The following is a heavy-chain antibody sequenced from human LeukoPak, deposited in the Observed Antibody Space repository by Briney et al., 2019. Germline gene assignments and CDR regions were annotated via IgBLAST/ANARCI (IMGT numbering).Heavy chain of an antibody. J-gene: IGHJ6*03. CDR3: ARGNYYYYYMDV. Sequence: ASVKVSCKASGYTFTSYFMHWVRQAPGQGLEWMGWINPNSGATNYAQKFQGRVTMTRDTSISTAYMELSRLTSDDTAVYYCARGNYYYYYMDVWGKGTTVTVSS. CDR1: GYTFTSYF. CDR2: INPNSGAT. V-gene: IGHV1-2*02.